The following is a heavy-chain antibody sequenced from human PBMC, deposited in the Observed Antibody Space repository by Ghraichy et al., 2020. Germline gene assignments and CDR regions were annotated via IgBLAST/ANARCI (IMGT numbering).Heavy chain of an antibody. CDR2: ISSSGSTI. CDR3: ARDELWGFGYFDY. CDR1: GFTFSDYY. D-gene: IGHD7-27*01. Sequence: GESLNISCAASGFTFSDYYMSWIRQAPGKGLEWVLYISSSGSTIYYADSVKGRFTISRDNAKNSLYLQMNSLRAEDTAVYYCARDELWGFGYFDYWGQGTLVTVSS. J-gene: IGHJ4*02. V-gene: IGHV3-11*01.